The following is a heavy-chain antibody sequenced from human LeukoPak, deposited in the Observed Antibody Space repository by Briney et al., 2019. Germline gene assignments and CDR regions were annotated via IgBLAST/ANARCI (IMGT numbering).Heavy chain of an antibody. V-gene: IGHV2-5*02. CDR1: GFSLSTSGVG. D-gene: IGHD1-26*01. J-gene: IGHJ4*02. Sequence: TLSLTCTFSGFSLSTSGVGVGWIRQPPGKALEWLALIYWDDDKRYSPSLKSRLTITKDTSKNQVVLTMTNMDPVDTATYYCARIVGANLFDYWGQGTLVTVSS. CDR2: IYWDDDK. CDR3: ARIVGANLFDY.